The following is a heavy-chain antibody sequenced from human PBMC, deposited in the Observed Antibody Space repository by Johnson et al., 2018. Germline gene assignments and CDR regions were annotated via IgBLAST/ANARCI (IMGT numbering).Heavy chain of an antibody. CDR2: ITPSGGST. D-gene: IGHD2-21*01. CDR3: AIVVWTSRYFQH. CDR1: GYTFTSKY. J-gene: IGHJ1*01. V-gene: IGHV1-46*01. Sequence: VQLLESGAEVKTPGASVKVSCKASGYTFTSKYMHWVRQAPGQGLEWMGIITPSGGSTSYAQKFQGRVTINRDTSTSTVYLEWSSLGSEDTAVYYCAIVVWTSRYFQHWGQGTLVTVSS.